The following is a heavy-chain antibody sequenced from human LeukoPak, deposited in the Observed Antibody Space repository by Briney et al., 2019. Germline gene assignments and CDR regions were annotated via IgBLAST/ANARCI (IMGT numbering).Heavy chain of an antibody. Sequence: ASVKVSCKVSGYTLTELSMHWVGQAPGKGREWMGGFDPEDGETIYAQKFRGRVTMTQDTSTDTAYMELSSLRSEDTAVYYCATAGQLLGSLSWFDPWGQGTLVTVSS. V-gene: IGHV1-24*01. J-gene: IGHJ5*02. CDR3: ATAGQLLGSLSWFDP. CDR2: FDPEDGET. CDR1: GYTLTELS. D-gene: IGHD2-2*01.